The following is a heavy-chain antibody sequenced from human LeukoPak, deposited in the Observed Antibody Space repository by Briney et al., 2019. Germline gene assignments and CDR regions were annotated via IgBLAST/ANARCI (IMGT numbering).Heavy chain of an antibody. Sequence: SVKVSCKASGGTFSSYAISWVRQAPGQGLEWMGGIIPIFGTANYAQKFQGRVTITTDESTSTAYMELSSLRSEDTAVYYCARGAYGSTQPFDYWGQGTLVTVSS. D-gene: IGHD3-22*01. CDR2: IIPIFGTA. J-gene: IGHJ4*02. CDR3: ARGAYGSTQPFDY. V-gene: IGHV1-69*05. CDR1: GGTFSSYA.